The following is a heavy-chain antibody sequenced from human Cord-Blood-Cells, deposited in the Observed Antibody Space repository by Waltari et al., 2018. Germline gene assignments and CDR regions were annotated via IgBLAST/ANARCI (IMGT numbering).Heavy chain of an antibody. J-gene: IGHJ5*02. V-gene: IGHV1-2*02. CDR3: ARPYSSSWYSSGNEWFDP. Sequence: QVQLVQSGAEVKKPGASVKLSCKASGYTFTGYYMHWVRQAPGQGLEWMGWINPNSGGTNYAQKFQGRVTMPRDTSISTAYMELSRLRSDDTAVYYCARPYSSSWYSSGNEWFDPWGQGTLVTVSS. D-gene: IGHD6-13*01. CDR2: INPNSGGT. CDR1: GYTFTGYY.